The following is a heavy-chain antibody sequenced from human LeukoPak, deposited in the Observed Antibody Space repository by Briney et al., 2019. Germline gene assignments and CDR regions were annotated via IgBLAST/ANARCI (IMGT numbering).Heavy chain of an antibody. CDR1: GFTFSNSA. V-gene: IGHV3-23*01. D-gene: IGHD3-10*01. J-gene: IGHJ4*02. CDR2: ISGSGGTT. CDR3: AKDNIMESLLKGPFDY. Sequence: GGSLPLTCTASGFTFSNSAISWVRQAPGQGLEWASAISGSGGTTKYADSVKGRFTISRDNSKNTLFLQMNSLRAEDTAVYYCAKDNIMESLLKGPFDYWGQGTLVTVSS.